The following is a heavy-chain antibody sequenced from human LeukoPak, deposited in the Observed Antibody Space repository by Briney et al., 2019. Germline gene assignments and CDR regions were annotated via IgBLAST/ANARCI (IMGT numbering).Heavy chain of an antibody. CDR1: GGSISSSSYY. V-gene: IGHV4-39*01. CDR2: IYYSGNT. J-gene: IGHJ6*03. CDR3: ARIVGANRDYYYYYMDV. D-gene: IGHD1-26*01. Sequence: PSETLSLTCTVSGGSISSSSYYWGWIRQPPGKGLEWIGSIYYSGNTYYNASLKSQVSISIDTSKNQFSLRLTSVTAADTAVYYCARIVGANRDYYYYYMDVWGKGTTVTVSS.